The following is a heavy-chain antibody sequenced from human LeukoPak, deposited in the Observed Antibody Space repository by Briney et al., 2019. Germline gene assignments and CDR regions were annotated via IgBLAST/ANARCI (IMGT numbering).Heavy chain of an antibody. Sequence: PGGSLRLSCAASGFTFDDYAMHWVRQAPGKGLEWVSGISWNSGSIGYADSVKGRFTISRDNAKNSLYLQMNSLRAEDTALYYCAKDIIEMATISNYYYGMDVWGQGTTVTVSS. CDR1: GFTFDDYA. D-gene: IGHD5-12*01. CDR3: AKDIIEMATISNYYYGMDV. J-gene: IGHJ6*02. V-gene: IGHV3-9*01. CDR2: ISWNSGSI.